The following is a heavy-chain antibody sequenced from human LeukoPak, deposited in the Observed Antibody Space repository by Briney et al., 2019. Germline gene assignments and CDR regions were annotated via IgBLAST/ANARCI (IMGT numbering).Heavy chain of an antibody. CDR2: IYYSGST. CDR1: GGSISSSSYY. Sequence: SETLSLTCTVSGGSISSSSYYWGWIRQPPGKGLEWIGSIYYSGSTYYNPSLKSRVTISVDTSKNQFSLKLSSVTAADTAMYYCARQILYSSGWPIDYWGQGTLVTVSS. J-gene: IGHJ4*02. CDR3: ARQILYSSGWPIDY. D-gene: IGHD6-19*01. V-gene: IGHV4-39*01.